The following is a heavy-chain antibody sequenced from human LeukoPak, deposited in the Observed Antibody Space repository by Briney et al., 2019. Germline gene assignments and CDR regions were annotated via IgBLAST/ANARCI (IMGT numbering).Heavy chain of an antibody. D-gene: IGHD2-15*01. CDR1: GFTFSSYA. CDR2: ISGRDDSA. J-gene: IGHJ4*02. V-gene: IGHV3-23*01. CDR3: AKSGLNRFDY. Sequence: GGSLRLSCAASGFTFSSYAMSWVHQAPGKGLEWVSTISGRDDSAYYADSVKGRFTISRDNSKNTLYLQVNSLRAEDTAVYYCAKSGLNRFDYWGQGTLVTVSS.